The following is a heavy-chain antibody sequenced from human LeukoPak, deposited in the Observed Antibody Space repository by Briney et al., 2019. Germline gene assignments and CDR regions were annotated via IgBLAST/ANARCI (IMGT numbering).Heavy chain of an antibody. CDR3: ARADLLGARSGGSYFDY. CDR1: GFTFSNYW. J-gene: IGHJ4*02. V-gene: IGHV3-74*01. CDR2: INSDGSST. D-gene: IGHD1-26*01. Sequence: PGGSLRLSCAASGFTFSNYWMHWVSHAPGKGLVWVSRINSDGSSTKYADSVKGRFTISTDNANDTLYLKMNSLRVDDTAVYYCARADLLGARSGGSYFDYWGQGTLVTVSS.